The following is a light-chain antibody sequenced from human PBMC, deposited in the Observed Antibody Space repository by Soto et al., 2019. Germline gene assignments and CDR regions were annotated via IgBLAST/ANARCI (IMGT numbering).Light chain of an antibody. J-gene: IGLJ2*01. CDR2: STN. V-gene: IGLV8-61*01. CDR3: VLYMGSGTVV. CDR1: SGSVSTSYY. Sequence: QTVVTQEPSFSVSPGGTVTLTCGLSSGSVSTSYYPSWYQQTPGQAPRTLIYSTNTRSSGVPDRFSGSILGNKAALTITGAQADDESDYYCVLYMGSGTVVFGGGIKVTVL.